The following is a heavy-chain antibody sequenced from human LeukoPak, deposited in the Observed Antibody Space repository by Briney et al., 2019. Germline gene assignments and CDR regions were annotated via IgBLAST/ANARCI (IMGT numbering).Heavy chain of an antibody. J-gene: IGHJ5*02. CDR3: ARDRAYCGGDCYSNWFDP. V-gene: IGHV1-69*04. D-gene: IGHD2-21*02. CDR1: GGTFSSYA. Sequence: SVKVSCKASGGTFSSYAISWVRQAPGQGLERMGRIIPILGIANYAQKFQGRVTITADKSTSTAYMELSSLRSEDTAVYYCARDRAYCGGDCYSNWFDPWGQGTLVTVSS. CDR2: IIPILGIA.